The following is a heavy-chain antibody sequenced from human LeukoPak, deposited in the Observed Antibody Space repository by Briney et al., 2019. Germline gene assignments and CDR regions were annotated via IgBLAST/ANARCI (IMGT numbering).Heavy chain of an antibody. Sequence: PSETLSLTCTVSGGSISSSSYYWGWIRQPPGKGLEWLGSIYYSGSTYYNPSLKSRVTISVDTSKNQFSLKLSSVTAADTAVYYCARVAGYSSSSRNFDYWGQGTLVTVSS. V-gene: IGHV4-39*07. CDR3: ARVAGYSSSSRNFDY. D-gene: IGHD6-6*01. CDR2: IYYSGST. CDR1: GGSISSSSYY. J-gene: IGHJ4*02.